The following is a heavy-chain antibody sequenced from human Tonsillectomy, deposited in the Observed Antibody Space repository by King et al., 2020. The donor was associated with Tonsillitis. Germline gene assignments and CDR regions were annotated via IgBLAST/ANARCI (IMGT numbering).Heavy chain of an antibody. CDR2: ISAFNGNR. CDR3: ARGREGIGVARLPDY. CDR1: GYTFTSYG. V-gene: IGHV1-18*01. Sequence: QLVQSGAEVKKPGASVKVSCKASGYTFTSYGISWVRQAPGQGLEWMGWISAFNGNRNYAQKLQGRVTMTTDTSTSTAYMELRRLRSDDTAVYYCARGREGIGVARLPDYWGQGTLVTVSS. D-gene: IGHD6-19*01. J-gene: IGHJ4*02.